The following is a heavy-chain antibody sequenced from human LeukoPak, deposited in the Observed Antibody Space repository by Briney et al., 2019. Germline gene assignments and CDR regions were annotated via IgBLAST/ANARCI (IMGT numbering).Heavy chain of an antibody. Sequence: SQTLSLTCTVSGGSISSGGYYWSWIRQHPGKGLEWIGYIYYSGSTYYNPPLKSRVTISVDTSKNQFSLKLSSVTAADTAVYYCARDRTVTRKRSGYYYYYMDVWGKGTTVTVSS. CDR2: IYYSGST. CDR1: GGSISSGGYY. V-gene: IGHV4-31*03. CDR3: ARDRTVTRKRSGYYYYYMDV. D-gene: IGHD4-17*01. J-gene: IGHJ6*03.